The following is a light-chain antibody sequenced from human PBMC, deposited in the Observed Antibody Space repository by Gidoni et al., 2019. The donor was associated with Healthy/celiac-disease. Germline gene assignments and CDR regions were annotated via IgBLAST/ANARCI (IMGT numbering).Light chain of an antibody. V-gene: IGKV2-28*01. J-gene: IGKJ1*01. CDR2: LGS. CDR3: MQALQPRT. CDR1: QSLLHSNGYNY. Sequence: EIVMTQSPLSLPVTPGEPASISCRSSQSLLHSNGYNYVDWYLQKPGHSPQLLIYLGSNRSSGVPDRFSGSGSGTDFTLKISRVEAEDVGVYYCMQALQPRTFXQXTKVEIK.